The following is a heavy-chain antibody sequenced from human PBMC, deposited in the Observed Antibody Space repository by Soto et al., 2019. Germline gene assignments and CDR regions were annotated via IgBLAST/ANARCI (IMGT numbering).Heavy chain of an antibody. J-gene: IGHJ4*02. D-gene: IGHD6-6*01. CDR1: GFTVSSNY. CDR2: IYSCGST. CDR3: ARWPYSISSYFDS. V-gene: IGHV3-53*01. Sequence: GGSLRLSCAASGFTVSSNYMSWVRQAPGKGLEWVSVIYSCGSTYYADSVKGRFTISIDNSKNTLYLQMNSQRDEVTTVYYCARWPYSISSYFDSWGQGTLVTVSS.